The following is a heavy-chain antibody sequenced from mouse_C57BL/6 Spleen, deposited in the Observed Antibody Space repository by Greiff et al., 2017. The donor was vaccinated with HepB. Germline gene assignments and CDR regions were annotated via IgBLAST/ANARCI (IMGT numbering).Heavy chain of an antibody. V-gene: IGHV14-4*01. CDR3: TTSPYSAGGY. D-gene: IGHD2-10*01. Sequence: LVESGAELVRPGASVKLSCTASGFNIKDDYMHWVKQRPEQGLEWIGWIDPENGDTEYASKFQGKATITADTSSNTAYLQLSSLTSEDTAVYYCTTSPYSAGGYWGQGTTLTVSS. J-gene: IGHJ2*01. CDR1: GFNIKDDY. CDR2: IDPENGDT.